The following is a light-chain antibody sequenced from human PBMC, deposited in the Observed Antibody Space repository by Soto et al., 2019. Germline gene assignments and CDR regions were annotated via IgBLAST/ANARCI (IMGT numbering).Light chain of an antibody. CDR1: QTLSRNHLGWY. CDR3: QQYGISHPIT. Sequence: EIVLTQSPGTLSLSPGERATLSCRASQTLSRNHLGWYLAWYQQTPGQIPRLLIYGTSFRATGIPDRFSGVGSGTDFTLTISRLEPEDFAVYYCQQYGISHPITFVQGTRLEIK. J-gene: IGKJ5*01. CDR2: GTS. V-gene: IGKV3-20*01.